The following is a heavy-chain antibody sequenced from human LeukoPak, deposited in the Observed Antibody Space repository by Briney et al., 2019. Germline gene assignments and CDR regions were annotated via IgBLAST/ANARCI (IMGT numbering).Heavy chain of an antibody. D-gene: IGHD1-26*01. Sequence: PGGSLRLSCAASGFTFSSYGMHWVRQAPGKGLEWVAVISYDGSNKYYADSVKGRFTISRDNSKNTLYLQMNSLRAEDTAVYYCAKMLVGATREYAFDIWGQGTMVTVSS. J-gene: IGHJ3*02. CDR3: AKMLVGATREYAFDI. CDR1: GFTFSSYG. V-gene: IGHV3-30*18. CDR2: ISYDGSNK.